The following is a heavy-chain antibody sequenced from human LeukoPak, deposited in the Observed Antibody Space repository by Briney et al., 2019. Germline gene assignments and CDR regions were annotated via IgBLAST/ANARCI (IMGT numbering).Heavy chain of an antibody. Sequence: KTSETLSLTCTVSGGSISNSSYYWGWIRQPPGKGLEWIGSIYYSGSTYYNPSLKCRVTISVDTSKNQFSLKLSSVTAADTAVYYCASLRRIAAAGTGGFDYWGQGTLVTVSS. J-gene: IGHJ4*02. CDR3: ASLRRIAAAGTGGFDY. D-gene: IGHD6-13*01. V-gene: IGHV4-39*07. CDR1: GGSISNSSYY. CDR2: IYYSGST.